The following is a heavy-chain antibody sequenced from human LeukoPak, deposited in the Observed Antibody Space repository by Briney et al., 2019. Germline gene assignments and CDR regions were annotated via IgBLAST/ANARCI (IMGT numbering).Heavy chain of an antibody. CDR2: TYYRSKWFM. CDR1: GDSVSSNSNA. J-gene: IGHJ4*02. D-gene: IGHD2/OR15-2a*01. CDR3: VRARPKNPFDC. V-gene: IGHV6-1*01. Sequence: SQTLSLTCAISGDSVSSNSNAWNWVRQSPSRGLEWLGRTYYRSKWFMDYAVSVKSRMTVNPDTTKNQFSLQLNSVTPEDTAVYYCVRARPKNPFDCWGQGTVVTASS.